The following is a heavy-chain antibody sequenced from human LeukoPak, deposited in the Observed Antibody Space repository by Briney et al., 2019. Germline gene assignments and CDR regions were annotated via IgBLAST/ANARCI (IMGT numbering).Heavy chain of an antibody. Sequence: SETLSLTCAVYGGSFSGYYWSWIRQPPGKGLEWIGEINHSGSTNYNPSLKSRVSISVDTSKNQFSRKLSSVTAADTAVYYCARGSLHYYYDSSGYFDYWGQGTLVTVSS. D-gene: IGHD3-22*01. CDR2: INHSGST. J-gene: IGHJ4*02. V-gene: IGHV4-34*01. CDR1: GGSFSGYY. CDR3: ARGSLHYYYDSSGYFDY.